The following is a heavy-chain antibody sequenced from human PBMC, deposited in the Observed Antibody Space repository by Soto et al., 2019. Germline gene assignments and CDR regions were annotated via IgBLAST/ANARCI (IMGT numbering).Heavy chain of an antibody. Sequence: PGGSLRLSCAASGFTFSSYWMRWVRQAPGKGLEWVANVNQDGSEKNYVDSVKGRFTISRDNAKNSVHLHMDSLRVEDTAVYFCARVASGTFNYYYQMDVWGKGTTVTVSS. CDR3: ARVASGTFNYYYQMDV. V-gene: IGHV3-7*01. D-gene: IGHD3-10*01. J-gene: IGHJ6*03. CDR2: VNQDGSEK. CDR1: GFTFSSYW.